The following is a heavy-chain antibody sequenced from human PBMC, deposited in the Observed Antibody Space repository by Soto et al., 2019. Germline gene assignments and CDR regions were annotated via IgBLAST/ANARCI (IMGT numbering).Heavy chain of an antibody. Sequence: SETLSLTCTVSGGSISSYYWRWIRQPAGKGLEWVGRIYTSGSTNYNPSLKSRVTMSVDTSKNQFSLKLSSVTAADTAVYYCAGGPEIQLWLDSWGPGTLVTVSS. V-gene: IGHV4-4*07. CDR1: GGSISSYY. CDR2: IYTSGST. J-gene: IGHJ5*01. D-gene: IGHD5-18*01. CDR3: AGGPEIQLWLDS.